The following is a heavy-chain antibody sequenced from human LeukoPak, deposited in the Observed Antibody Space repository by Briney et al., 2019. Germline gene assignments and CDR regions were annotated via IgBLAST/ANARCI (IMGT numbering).Heavy chain of an antibody. D-gene: IGHD2-15*01. CDR1: GFTFSIYS. J-gene: IGHJ4*02. CDR3: ARGPSCSSVSCYTTGLFDY. V-gene: IGHV3-21*01. Sequence: AGSLRLSCTASGFTFSIYSMNWVRQAPGKGLEWVSSIRSSSSSIYYADSLKGQFTISRDNAKNSLYLQMNSLRAEDTAVYYCARGPSCSSVSCYTTGLFDYWGRGTLVTVSS. CDR2: IRSSSSSI.